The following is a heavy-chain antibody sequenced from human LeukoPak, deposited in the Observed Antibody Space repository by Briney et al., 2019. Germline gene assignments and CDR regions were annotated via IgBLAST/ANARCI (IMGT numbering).Heavy chain of an antibody. D-gene: IGHD1-26*01. CDR3: ARDGATRGQYDY. CDR2: ISVYNGNT. V-gene: IGHV1-18*01. Sequence: ASVKVSCKASGYIFSSYGISWVRQAPGQGLEWMGWISVYNGNTNYAQKLQGRVAMTTDTSTSTAYMELRSLRSDDTAVYYCARDGATRGQYDYWGQGTLVTVSS. CDR1: GYIFSSYG. J-gene: IGHJ4*02.